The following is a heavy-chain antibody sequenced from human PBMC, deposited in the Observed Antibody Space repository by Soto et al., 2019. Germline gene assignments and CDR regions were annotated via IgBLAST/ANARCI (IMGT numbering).Heavy chain of an antibody. J-gene: IGHJ3*02. CDR3: ARLKGYCSGGSCNRHDAFDI. D-gene: IGHD2-15*01. Sequence: PGGSLRLSCAASGFTFSSYSMDWVRQAPGKGLEWVSSISSSSSYIYYADSVKGRFTISRDNAKNSLYLQMNSLRAEDTAAYYCARLKGYCSGGSCNRHDAFDIWGQGTMVTVSS. CDR1: GFTFSSYS. CDR2: ISSSSSYI. V-gene: IGHV3-21*01.